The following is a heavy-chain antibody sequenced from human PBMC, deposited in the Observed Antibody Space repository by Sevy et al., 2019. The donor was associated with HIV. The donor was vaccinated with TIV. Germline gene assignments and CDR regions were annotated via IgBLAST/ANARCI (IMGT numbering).Heavy chain of an antibody. V-gene: IGHV3-48*03. CDR2: ISSSGSTI. CDR3: ARDIQGSGSYYIPSYYYYMDV. Sequence: GGSLRLSCAASGFTFSSYEMNWVRQAPGKGLEWVSYISSSGSTIYYANSVKGRFTISRDNAKNSLYLQMNSLRAEDTAVYYCARDIQGSGSYYIPSYYYYMDVWGKGTTVTVSS. D-gene: IGHD3-10*01. J-gene: IGHJ6*03. CDR1: GFTFSSYE.